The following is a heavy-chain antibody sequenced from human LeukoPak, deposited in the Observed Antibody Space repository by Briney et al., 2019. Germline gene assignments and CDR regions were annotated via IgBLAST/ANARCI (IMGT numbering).Heavy chain of an antibody. CDR2: ISYDGSIK. J-gene: IGHJ3*02. Sequence: GGSLRLSCAASGFTFSTNAMHWVRQAPGKGLEWVSVISYDGSIKYYADSVKGRFTISRDNSKNTLSLQMNSLRAEDTAVYYCARGGSYLSAFDIWGQGTMVTVSS. V-gene: IGHV3-30*04. D-gene: IGHD1-26*01. CDR3: ARGGSYLSAFDI. CDR1: GFTFSTNA.